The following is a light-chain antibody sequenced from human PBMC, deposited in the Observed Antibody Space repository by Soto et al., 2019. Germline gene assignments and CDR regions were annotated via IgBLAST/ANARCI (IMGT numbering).Light chain of an antibody. CDR3: QHYGTSAL. CDR2: AS. J-gene: IGKJ3*01. CDR1: QSVSDSY. V-gene: IGKV3-20*01. Sequence: EIVLTQSPGTLSLSPGERATLSCRASQSVSDSYLAWYQHKPGQAPRLLIYASTRATGIPDRFSGSGSGTDFTVTISRLEPEDFAVYYCQHYGTSALFGPGTKVDIK.